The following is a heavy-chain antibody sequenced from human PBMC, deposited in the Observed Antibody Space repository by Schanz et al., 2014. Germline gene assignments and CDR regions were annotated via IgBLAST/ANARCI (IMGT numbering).Heavy chain of an antibody. CDR3: AKEVNRRGGQTNFYYYYGMDV. V-gene: IGHV3-30*18. D-gene: IGHD5-12*01. CDR2: IYYNGTNK. J-gene: IGHJ6*02. CDR1: GFNFSNYD. Sequence: QVQLVESGGGVVQPGRSLRLSCAASGFNFSNYDIHWVRQAPGKGLEWVALIYYNGTNKYYADSVKGRFTISRDNSQNTLYLQMNTLRTEDTAVYSCAKEVNRRGGQTNFYYYYGMDVWGQGTTVTVAS.